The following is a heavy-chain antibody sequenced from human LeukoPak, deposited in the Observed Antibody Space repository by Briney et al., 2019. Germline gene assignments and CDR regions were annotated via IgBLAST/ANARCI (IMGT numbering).Heavy chain of an antibody. CDR3: ARHRPGDQDWYFDL. J-gene: IGHJ2*01. D-gene: IGHD7-27*01. CDR1: GGSISSGGYY. V-gene: IGHV4-31*03. CDR2: IYYSGST. Sequence: KPSQTLSLTCTVSGGSISSGGYYWSRIRQHPGKGLEWIGYIYYSGSTNYNPSLKSRVTISVDTSKNQFSLKLSSVTAADTAVYYCARHRPGDQDWYFDLWGRGTLVTVSS.